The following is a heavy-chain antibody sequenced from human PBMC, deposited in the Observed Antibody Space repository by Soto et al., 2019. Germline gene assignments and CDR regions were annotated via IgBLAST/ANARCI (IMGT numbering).Heavy chain of an antibody. CDR1: GGSFSGYY. D-gene: IGHD5-12*01. Sequence: PSETLSLTCAVYGGSFSGYYWSWIRQPPGKGLEWIGEINHSGSTNYNPSLKSRVTISVDTSKNQFSLKLSSVTAADTAVYYCARGMATTLTSRFDPWGQGTLVTVSS. CDR2: INHSGST. J-gene: IGHJ5*02. V-gene: IGHV4-34*01. CDR3: ARGMATTLTSRFDP.